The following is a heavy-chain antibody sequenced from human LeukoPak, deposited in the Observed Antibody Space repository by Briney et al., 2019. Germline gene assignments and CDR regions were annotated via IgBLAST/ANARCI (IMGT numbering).Heavy chain of an antibody. D-gene: IGHD1-1*01. V-gene: IGHV3-7*01. Sequence: GGSLRLSCAASGFTFSSYWMSWVRQAPGKGLEWVANIKQDGSEKYYVDSVKGRFTISRDNAKNSLYLQMISLRAEDTAVYYCARLPADATYYYYGMDVWGQGTTVTVSS. CDR1: GFTFSSYW. J-gene: IGHJ6*02. CDR2: IKQDGSEK. CDR3: ARLPADATYYYYGMDV.